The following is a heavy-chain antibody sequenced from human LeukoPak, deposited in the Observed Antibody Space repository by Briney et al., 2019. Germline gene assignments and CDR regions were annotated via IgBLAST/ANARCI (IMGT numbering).Heavy chain of an antibody. D-gene: IGHD3-22*01. CDR2: ISSSSSYI. Sequence: GGSLRLSCAASGFTFSSYSMNWVRQAPGKGLEWVSSISSSSSYIYYADSVKGRFTISRDNAKNSLYLQMNSLRAEDTALYYCARAGVYYYASSGYYVFDDWGQGTLVTVSS. J-gene: IGHJ4*02. V-gene: IGHV3-21*04. CDR3: ARAGVYYYASSGYYVFDD. CDR1: GFTFSSYS.